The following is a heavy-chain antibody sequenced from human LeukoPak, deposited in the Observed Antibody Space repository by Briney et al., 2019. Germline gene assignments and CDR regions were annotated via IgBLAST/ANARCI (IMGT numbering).Heavy chain of an antibody. V-gene: IGHV4-34*01. Sequence: KPSETLSLTCAVYGGSFSGYYWSWIREHPGEGLEWIGEINHSGSTNYNPSLKSRVTISVDTSKNQFSLKLSSLTAADTAVYYCARGLGFDYWGQGTLVTVSS. CDR1: GGSFSGYY. J-gene: IGHJ4*02. CDR3: ARGLGFDY. CDR2: INHSGST.